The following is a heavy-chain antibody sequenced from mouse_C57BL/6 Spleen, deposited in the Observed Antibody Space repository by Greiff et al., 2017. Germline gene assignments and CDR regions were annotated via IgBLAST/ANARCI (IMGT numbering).Heavy chain of an antibody. Sequence: EVKLMESGGGLVQPGGSLSLSCAASGFTFTDYYMSWVRQPPGKALEWLGFIRNKANGYTTEYSASVKGRFTISRDNSQSILYLQMNALRAEDSATYYCAREGGYAMDYWGQGTSVTVSS. CDR2: IRNKANGYTT. V-gene: IGHV7-3*01. J-gene: IGHJ4*01. CDR3: AREGGYAMDY. CDR1: GFTFTDYY.